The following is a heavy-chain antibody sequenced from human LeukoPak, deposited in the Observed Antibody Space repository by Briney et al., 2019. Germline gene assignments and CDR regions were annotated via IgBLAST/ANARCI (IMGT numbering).Heavy chain of an antibody. V-gene: IGHV4-4*07. J-gene: IGHJ4*02. CDR2: IYNNGNT. CDR1: GNSITDFY. CDR3: ARGAYDDSGHYIAYFDY. Sequence: SETLSLTCTFSGNSITDFYWSWIRQPAGKGLEWIGRIYNNGNTDFNPSLKSRVSMSVDISKNSFSLKLGSVTAADTAVYYCARGAYDDSGHYIAYFDYWGQGTLVTVSS. D-gene: IGHD3-22*01.